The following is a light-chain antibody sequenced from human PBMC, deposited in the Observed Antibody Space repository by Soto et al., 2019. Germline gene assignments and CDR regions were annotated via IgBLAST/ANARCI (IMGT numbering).Light chain of an antibody. CDR1: QSVSSS. CDR2: DAS. CDR3: QQRSNWPPT. Sequence: EIVLTQSPATLSLSPGERATLSCRASQSVSSSLAWYQQKPGQAPRLLIYDASNRATGIPARFSGSGSGTDFTLTISSLEPEDFALYYCQQRSNWPPTFGRGTKVEV. J-gene: IGKJ1*01. V-gene: IGKV3-11*01.